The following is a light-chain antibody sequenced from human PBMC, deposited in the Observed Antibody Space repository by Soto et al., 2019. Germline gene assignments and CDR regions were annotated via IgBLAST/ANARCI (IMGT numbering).Light chain of an antibody. CDR3: AAWDDSLRAVG. CDR2: RND. J-gene: IGLJ2*01. CDR1: SSNIGSNY. Sequence: QSVLTQPPSASGTPGQRVTISCSGSSSNIGSNYVYWYQQFPGSAPQLLIYRNDQRPSGVPDRFSGSKSGTSASLAISGPRSEDEADDYCAAWDDSLRAVGFGGGTKLTVL. V-gene: IGLV1-47*01.